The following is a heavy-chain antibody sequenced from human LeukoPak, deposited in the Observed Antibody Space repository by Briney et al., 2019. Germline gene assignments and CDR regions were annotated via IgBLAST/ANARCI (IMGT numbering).Heavy chain of an antibody. Sequence: PGGSLRLSCVGSGFTFRSHAMSWVRQAPEKGLEFVSGIYENGGTTYYADSVKGRFSISRDNSKNTLYLQMDSLRGEDTAVYYCARDPGGPTIFGVEYGMDVWGQGTTVTVSS. J-gene: IGHJ6*02. D-gene: IGHD3-3*01. CDR3: ARDPGGPTIFGVEYGMDV. CDR2: IYENGGTT. V-gene: IGHV3-23*01. CDR1: GFTFRSHA.